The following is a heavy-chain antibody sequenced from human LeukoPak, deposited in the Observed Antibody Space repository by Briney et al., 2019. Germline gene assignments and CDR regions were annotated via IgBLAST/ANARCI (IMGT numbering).Heavy chain of an antibody. J-gene: IGHJ3*02. CDR1: GYTFSSYG. V-gene: IGHV1-69*05. Sequence: SVKVSCKASGYTFSSYGISWVRQAPGQGLEWMGGIIPIFGTANYAQKFQGRVTITTDESTSTAYMELSSLRSEDTAVYYCARDHSRTNAFDIWGQGTMVTVSS. CDR3: ARDHSRTNAFDI. CDR2: IIPIFGTA.